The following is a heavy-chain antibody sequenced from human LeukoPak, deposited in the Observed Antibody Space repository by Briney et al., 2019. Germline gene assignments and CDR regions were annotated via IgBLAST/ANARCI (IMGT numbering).Heavy chain of an antibody. CDR1: GYTLTELS. J-gene: IGHJ3*02. CDR2: FDPEDGET. Sequence: ASVKVSCKVSGYTLTELSTHWVRQAPGKGLEWMGGFDPEDGETIYAQKFQGRVTMTEDTSTDTAYMELSSLRSEDTAVYYCATVSSAGGYYDSSGWHAFDIWGQGTMVTVSS. V-gene: IGHV1-24*01. CDR3: ATVSSAGGYYDSSGWHAFDI. D-gene: IGHD3-22*01.